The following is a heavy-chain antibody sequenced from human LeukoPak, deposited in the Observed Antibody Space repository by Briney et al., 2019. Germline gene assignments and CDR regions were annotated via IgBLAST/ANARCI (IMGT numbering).Heavy chain of an antibody. Sequence: ASVKVSCKASAYTFTCYYMHWVRQAPGQGLEWMGWINLNSGGTNYAQKFQGRVTMTRDTSISTAYMELSRLRSDDTAVYCCARDGGIVGAVLHAFDIWGQGTMVTVSS. J-gene: IGHJ3*02. CDR2: INLNSGGT. V-gene: IGHV1-2*02. CDR3: ARDGGIVGAVLHAFDI. D-gene: IGHD1-26*01. CDR1: AYTFTCYY.